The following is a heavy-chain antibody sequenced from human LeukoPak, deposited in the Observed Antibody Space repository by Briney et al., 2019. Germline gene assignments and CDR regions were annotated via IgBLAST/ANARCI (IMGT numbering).Heavy chain of an antibody. CDR3: ARHAGYSPTNWFDP. V-gene: IGHV3-20*04. Sequence: GGSLRLSCAASGFTFDDYGMSWVRQAPGKGLGWVSGINWNGGSTGYADSVKGRFTISRDNAKNSLYLQMNSLRAEDTAVYYCARHAGYSPTNWFDPWGQGTLVTVSS. D-gene: IGHD3-9*01. CDR2: INWNGGST. CDR1: GFTFDDYG. J-gene: IGHJ5*02.